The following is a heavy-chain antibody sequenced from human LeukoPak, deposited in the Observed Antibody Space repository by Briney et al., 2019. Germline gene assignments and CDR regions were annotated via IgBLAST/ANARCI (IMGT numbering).Heavy chain of an antibody. V-gene: IGHV4-39*07. Sequence: SETLSLTCTVSGGSISSSSYYWGWIRQPPGTGLEWIGSIYHSGSTYYNPSLKSRVTISVDTSKNQFSLKLSSVTAADTAVYYCVGRLIGSEGDYWGQGTLGTVSS. J-gene: IGHJ4*02. CDR3: VGRLIGSEGDY. CDR2: IYHSGST. D-gene: IGHD2-15*01. CDR1: GGSISSSSYY.